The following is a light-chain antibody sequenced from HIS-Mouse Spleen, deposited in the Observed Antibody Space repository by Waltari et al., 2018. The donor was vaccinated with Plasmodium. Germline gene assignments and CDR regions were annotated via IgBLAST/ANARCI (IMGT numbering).Light chain of an antibody. V-gene: IGKV3-20*01. Sequence: SCRASQSVSSSYLAWYQQKPGQAPRLLIYGASSRATGIPDRFSGSGSGTDCTLTISRLEPEDFAVYYCQQYGSSPYTFGQGTKLEIK. CDR3: QQYGSSPYT. CDR1: QSVSSSY. J-gene: IGKJ2*01. CDR2: GAS.